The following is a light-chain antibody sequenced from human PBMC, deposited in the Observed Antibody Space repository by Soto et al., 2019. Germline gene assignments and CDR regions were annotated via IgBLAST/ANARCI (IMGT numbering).Light chain of an antibody. J-gene: IGLJ1*01. CDR1: SSDVGGYNY. CDR2: EVS. Sequence: QSALTQPPSASGSPGQSVTISCTGTSSDVGGYNYVSWYQQHPGKAPKLMIYEVSKRPSGVPDRFSGSKSGNTASLTVSGLQAEDEADYYCSSYAGSNIWVFGTGTKLTVL. V-gene: IGLV2-8*01. CDR3: SSYAGSNIWV.